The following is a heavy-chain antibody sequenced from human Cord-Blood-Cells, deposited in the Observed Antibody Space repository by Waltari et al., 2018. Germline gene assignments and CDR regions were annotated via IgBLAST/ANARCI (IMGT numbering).Heavy chain of an antibody. CDR3: ARQGFKGSSSWPFDY. CDR1: GGSISSSSYY. V-gene: IGHV4-39*01. D-gene: IGHD6-13*01. J-gene: IGHJ4*02. CDR2: IYYSGST. Sequence: QLQLQESGPGLVKPSETLSLTCTVSGGSISSSSYYWGWILQPPGKGLEWIGSIYYSGSTYYNTSLKSRVTISVDTSKNQFSLKLSSVTAADTAVYYCARQGFKGSSSWPFDYWGQGTLVTVSS.